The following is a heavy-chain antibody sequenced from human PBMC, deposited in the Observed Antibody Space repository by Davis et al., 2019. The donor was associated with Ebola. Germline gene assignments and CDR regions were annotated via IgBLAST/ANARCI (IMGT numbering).Heavy chain of an antibody. J-gene: IGHJ5*02. D-gene: IGHD2-2*02. V-gene: IGHV4-34*01. Sequence: PGGSLRLSCAASGFTFSSYAMSWIRQPPGKGLEWIGEINHSGSTNYNPSLKSRVTISVDTSKNQFSLKLSSVTAADTAVYYCARVKYCSSTSCYIGWFDPWGQGTLVTVSS. CDR3: ARVKYCSSTSCYIGWFDP. CDR1: GFTFSSYA. CDR2: INHSGST.